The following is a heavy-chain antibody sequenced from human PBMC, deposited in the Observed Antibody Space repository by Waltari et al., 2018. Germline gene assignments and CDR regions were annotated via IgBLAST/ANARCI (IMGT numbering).Heavy chain of an antibody. J-gene: IGHJ4*02. CDR1: GYSISSGYY. Sequence: QVQLQESGPGLVKPSETLSLPCAVSGYSISSGYYWGWIRQPPGKGLEWIGSIYHSGSTYYNPSLKSRVTISVDTSKNQFSLKLSSVTAADTAVYYCARSGSWQWLGDYWGQGTLVTVSS. CDR3: ARSGSWQWLGDY. CDR2: IYHSGST. V-gene: IGHV4-38-2*01. D-gene: IGHD6-19*01.